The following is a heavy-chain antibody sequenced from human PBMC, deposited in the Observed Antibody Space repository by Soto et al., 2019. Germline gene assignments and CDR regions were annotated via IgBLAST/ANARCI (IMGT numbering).Heavy chain of an antibody. CDR3: AGRASRYYYDSSGYFDY. Sequence: QVQLQESGPGLVKPSETLSLTCTVSGGSISSYYWSWIRQPPGKGLEWIGYIYYSGSTNYNPPHKSRVTISVYTSKNQFSLKLSSVTAADTAVYYCAGRASRYYYDSSGYFDYWGQGTLVTVSS. D-gene: IGHD3-22*01. V-gene: IGHV4-59*01. J-gene: IGHJ4*02. CDR2: IYYSGST. CDR1: GGSISSYY.